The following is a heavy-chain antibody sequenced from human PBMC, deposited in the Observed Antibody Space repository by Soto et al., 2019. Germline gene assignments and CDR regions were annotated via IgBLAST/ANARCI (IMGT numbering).Heavy chain of an antibody. D-gene: IGHD6-19*01. CDR3: AKDALETGPAVAGLVPQNLDYFDY. CDR1: GFTFSSYA. J-gene: IGHJ4*02. V-gene: IGHV3-23*01. Sequence: EVQLLESGGGLVQPGGSLRLSCAASGFTFSSYAMSWVRQAPGKGLEWVSAISGSGGSTYYADSVKGRFTISRDNSKNTLYLQMNSLRAEDTALYYCAKDALETGPAVAGLVPQNLDYFDYWGQGTLVTVSS. CDR2: ISGSGGST.